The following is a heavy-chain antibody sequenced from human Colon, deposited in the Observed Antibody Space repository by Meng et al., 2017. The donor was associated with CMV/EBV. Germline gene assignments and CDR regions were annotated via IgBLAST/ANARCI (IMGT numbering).Heavy chain of an antibody. CDR3: TMTLYDYVGGSYRESNDY. Sequence: GESLKISCTASGFTFGDYAMSWVRQAPGKGLEWVGFIRSKAYGGTTEYAASVKGRFTISRDDSKSIAYLQMNSLKTEDTAVYYCTMTLYDYVGGSYRESNDYWGQGTLVTVSS. CDR2: IRSKAYGGTT. J-gene: IGHJ4*02. V-gene: IGHV3-49*04. D-gene: IGHD3-16*02. CDR1: GFTFGDYA.